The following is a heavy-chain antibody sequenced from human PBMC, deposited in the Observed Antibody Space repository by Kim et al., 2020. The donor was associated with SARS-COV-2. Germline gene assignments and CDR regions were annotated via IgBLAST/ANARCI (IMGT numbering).Heavy chain of an antibody. CDR3: ARQTSDYSLDY. V-gene: IGHV3-33*01. Sequence: GGSLRLSCVASRFIFSSYGMHWVRQAPGKGLGWVAVIWYDGSQMLYADSVKGRFTVSRDNSKNTVYIQMNSLRAEDTAIYYCARQTSDYSLDYWGQGTLVTVSS. CDR2: IWYDGSQM. D-gene: IGHD2-15*01. CDR1: RFIFSSYG. J-gene: IGHJ4*02.